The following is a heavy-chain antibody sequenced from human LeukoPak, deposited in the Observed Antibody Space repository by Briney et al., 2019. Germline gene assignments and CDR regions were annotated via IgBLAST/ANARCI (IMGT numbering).Heavy chain of an antibody. J-gene: IGHJ6*03. CDR3: ARVGRATTYYYYYYMDV. Sequence: SGGSLRLSCAASGFSFRTYWMTWVRRAPGKGLEWVADIKKDGSERYYVDSVKGRFTISRDNAKNSVFLQMSSLRSEDTAVYYCARVGRATTYYYYYYMDVWGKGTTVTVSS. D-gene: IGHD5-24*01. CDR1: GFSFRTYW. CDR2: IKKDGSER. V-gene: IGHV3-7*03.